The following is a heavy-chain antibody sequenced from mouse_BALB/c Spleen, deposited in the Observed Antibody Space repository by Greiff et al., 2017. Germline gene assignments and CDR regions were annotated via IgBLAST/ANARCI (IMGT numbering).Heavy chain of an antibody. D-gene: IGHD4-1*01. CDR2: ISSGGSYT. V-gene: IGHV5-6-4*01. Sequence: EVMLVESGGGLVKPGGSLKLSCAASGFTFSSYTMSWVRQTPEKRLEWVATISSGGSYTYYPDSVKGRFTISRDNAKNTLYLQMSSLKSEDTAMYYCTREELGLYFDYWGQGTTRTVSS. CDR3: TREELGLYFDY. CDR1: GFTFSSYT. J-gene: IGHJ2*01.